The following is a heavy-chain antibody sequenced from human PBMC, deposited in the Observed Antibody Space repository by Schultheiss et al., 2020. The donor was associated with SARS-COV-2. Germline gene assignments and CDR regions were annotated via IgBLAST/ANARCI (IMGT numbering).Heavy chain of an antibody. CDR1: GFTVSSNY. D-gene: IGHD6-13*01. Sequence: GGSLRLSCAASGFTVSSNYMSWVRQAPGKGLEWVAVIWYDGSTEVYADSVKGRFTISRDNSKNTLYMQMNSLRAEDTAVYYCARDVAAATFDPWGQGTLVTVSS. V-gene: IGHV3-33*08. CDR2: IWYDGSTE. J-gene: IGHJ5*02. CDR3: ARDVAAATFDP.